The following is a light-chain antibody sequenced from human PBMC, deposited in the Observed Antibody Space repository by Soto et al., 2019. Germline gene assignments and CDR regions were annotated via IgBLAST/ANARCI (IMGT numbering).Light chain of an antibody. J-gene: IGLJ2*01. Sequence: QSALTKPAPVSGSPGQWITISCTGPSSDVGGFKIVSWNKKHPGKAPKLMIYEGSKRPSGVSNRFSGSNSGNTASLSLSGLQAEDEADYSCCSEADSSTVVFGAGTKLTVL. V-gene: IGLV2-23*01. CDR2: EGS. CDR3: CSEADSSTVV. CDR1: SSDVGGFKI.